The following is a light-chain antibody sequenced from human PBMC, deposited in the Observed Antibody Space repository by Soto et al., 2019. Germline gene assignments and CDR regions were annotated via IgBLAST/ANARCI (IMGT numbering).Light chain of an antibody. Sequence: QSVLTQPASVSGSPGQSITISCTGTSSDVGGYNYVSWYQQLPGKAPKLMIYDVSNRPSGVSNRFSGSKSGNTASLTISGLQAEDEADYYCSSYTSSSTYVVFGGGTKVTVL. V-gene: IGLV2-14*01. CDR1: SSDVGGYNY. CDR2: DVS. CDR3: SSYTSSSTYVV. J-gene: IGLJ2*01.